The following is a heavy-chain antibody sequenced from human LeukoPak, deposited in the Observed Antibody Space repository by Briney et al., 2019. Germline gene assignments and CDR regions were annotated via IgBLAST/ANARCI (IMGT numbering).Heavy chain of an antibody. CDR3: ARDLVGGAFDI. V-gene: IGHV3-21*01. Sequence: PGGSLRLSCAASGFTFSSYSMNWVRQAPGEGLEWVSSISSSSSYIYYADSVRGRFTISRDNAKNSLYLQMNSLRAEDTAVYYCARDLVGGAFDIWGQGTMVTVSS. CDR2: ISSSSSYI. D-gene: IGHD1-26*01. CDR1: GFTFSSYS. J-gene: IGHJ3*02.